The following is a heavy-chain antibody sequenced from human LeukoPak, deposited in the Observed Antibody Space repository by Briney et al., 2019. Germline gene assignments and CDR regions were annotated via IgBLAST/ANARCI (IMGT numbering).Heavy chain of an antibody. J-gene: IGHJ5*02. CDR3: ASLDTAKQPLANH. V-gene: IGHV3-7*03. Sequence: GGSLRLSCVASGLTVSNHWMSWVRQAPGKGLEWVANIREERGQEYYVDSVKGRFTISKNSAKNSLYLQMNTLRVEDTAMYYCASLDTAKQPLANHWGQGTLVAVSS. D-gene: IGHD5-18*01. CDR1: GLTVSNHW. CDR2: IREERGQE.